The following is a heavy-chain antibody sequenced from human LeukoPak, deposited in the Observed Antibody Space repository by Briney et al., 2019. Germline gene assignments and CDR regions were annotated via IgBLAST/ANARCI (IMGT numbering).Heavy chain of an antibody. V-gene: IGHV3-7*01. D-gene: IGHD3-10*01. CDR3: ARDRYYYGSESYYNYRLDY. CDR1: GFIFSSYW. CDR2: IKQDGSEK. Sequence: PGGSLRLSCAASGFIFSSYWMSWVRQAPGKGLEWVANIKQDGSEKYYVDSVKGRLTISRDNAKNSLYLQMNSLRAEDTAVYYCARDRYYYGSESYYNYRLDYWGQGTLVTVSS. J-gene: IGHJ4*02.